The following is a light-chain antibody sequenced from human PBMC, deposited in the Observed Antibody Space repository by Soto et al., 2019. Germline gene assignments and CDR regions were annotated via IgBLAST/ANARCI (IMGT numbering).Light chain of an antibody. CDR1: SSNVGSNT. V-gene: IGLV1-44*01. Sequence: QSVLTQPPSASGTPGQRVTISCYGSSSNVGSNTVNWYQQLPGTAPKLLIYSNNQRPSGVPDRFSGSKSGTSASLAISGLQSEDEADYYRAAWDDSLNGPVFGGGTQLTVL. CDR3: AAWDDSLNGPV. J-gene: IGLJ7*01. CDR2: SNN.